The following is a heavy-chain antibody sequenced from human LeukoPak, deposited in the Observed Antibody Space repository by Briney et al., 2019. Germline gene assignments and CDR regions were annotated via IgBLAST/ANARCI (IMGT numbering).Heavy chain of an antibody. Sequence: GGSLRLSCAASGFTFDDYAMHWVRQAPGKGLEWVSLISGDGGSTYYADSVKGRFTISRDNSKNSLYLQMNSLRTEDTALYYCAKDISDSSGYYYVSPGGANYWGQGTLATVSS. CDR3: AKDISDSSGYYYVSPGGANY. CDR1: GFTFDDYA. J-gene: IGHJ4*02. CDR2: ISGDGGST. V-gene: IGHV3-43*02. D-gene: IGHD3-22*01.